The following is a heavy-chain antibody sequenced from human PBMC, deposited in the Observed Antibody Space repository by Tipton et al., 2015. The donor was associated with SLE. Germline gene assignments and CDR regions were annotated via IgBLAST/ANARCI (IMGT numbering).Heavy chain of an antibody. CDR3: ARRGYSYGLDY. D-gene: IGHD5-18*01. CDR2: IDHSGNT. V-gene: IGHV4-34*01. CDR1: GGSFSDYY. J-gene: IGHJ4*02. Sequence: TLSLTCAVYGGSFSDYYWSWIRQSPGKGLEWIGEIDHSGNTDYNPSLKSRVTISIDTSKNQFSLKLSSVTAADTAVYYCARRGYSYGLDYWGQGTLVTVSS.